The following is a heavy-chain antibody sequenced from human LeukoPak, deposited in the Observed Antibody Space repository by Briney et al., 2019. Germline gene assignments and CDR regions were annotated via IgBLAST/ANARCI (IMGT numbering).Heavy chain of an antibody. Sequence: GGTLRLYCAASGFTFSSYEMKWVRQAPGKGLEWVSYISSSGSTLYYADPVKGRFTTSRDNAKNLLYLQMNSLRAEDTAVYYWATQHYTNGWYYFDYWGQGTLVTVSS. CDR1: GFTFSSYE. CDR2: ISSSGSTL. CDR3: ATQHYTNGWYYFDY. D-gene: IGHD6-19*01. V-gene: IGHV3-48*03. J-gene: IGHJ4*02.